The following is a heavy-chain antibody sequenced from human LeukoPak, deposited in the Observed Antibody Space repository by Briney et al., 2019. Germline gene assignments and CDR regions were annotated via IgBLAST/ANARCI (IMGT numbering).Heavy chain of an antibody. V-gene: IGHV1-46*01. CDR3: ARARYYYDSSGYSPVNTYFDY. CDR2: INPSGGST. D-gene: IGHD3-22*01. J-gene: IGHJ4*02. CDR1: GYTFTSYY. Sequence: ASVKVSCKASGYTFTSYYMHWVRQAPGQGLEWMGIINPSGGSTSYAQKFQGRVTMTRDTSTSTVYMELSSLRSEDTAAYYCARARYYYDSSGYSPVNTYFDYWGRGTLVTVSS.